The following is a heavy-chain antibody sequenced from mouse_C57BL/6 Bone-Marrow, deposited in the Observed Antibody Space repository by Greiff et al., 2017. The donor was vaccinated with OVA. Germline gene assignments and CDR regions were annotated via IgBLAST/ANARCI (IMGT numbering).Heavy chain of an antibody. Sequence: VQLPQSGAELVRPGHSVKVSCKASGYAFTNYLIERVKQRPGQGLEWLGVINPGSGGTNYNEKFKGKATLTADKSSRTAYMQLSSLTSEDSAVYFCAREEELGRVDYWGQGTTLTVSS. D-gene: IGHD4-1*01. CDR3: AREEELGRVDY. CDR2: INPGSGGT. J-gene: IGHJ2*01. V-gene: IGHV1-54*01. CDR1: GYAFTNYL.